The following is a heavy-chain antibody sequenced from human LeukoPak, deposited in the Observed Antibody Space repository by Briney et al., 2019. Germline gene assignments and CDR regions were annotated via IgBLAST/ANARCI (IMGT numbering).Heavy chain of an antibody. CDR2: IWYEGSKK. CDR3: ARDLGNYDRGTSYFDH. CDR1: GFTFNNYG. D-gene: IGHD3-16*01. Sequence: GGSLRLSRAASGFTFNNYGFYWVRQAPAKGLEWVALIWYEGSKKLYTESVKGRFTISRDNTKNTVYLQMNSLRDEDTAVYYCARDLGNYDRGTSYFDHWGQGTLVTVSS. J-gene: IGHJ4*02. V-gene: IGHV3-33*07.